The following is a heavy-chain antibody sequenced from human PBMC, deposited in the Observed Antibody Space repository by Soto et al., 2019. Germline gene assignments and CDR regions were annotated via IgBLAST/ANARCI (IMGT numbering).Heavy chain of an antibody. CDR2: INHSGST. D-gene: IGHD6-19*01. CDR1: GGSFSGYY. J-gene: IGHJ4*02. CDR3: ARELAVAGLDY. Sequence: QVQLQQWGAGLLKPSETLSLTCAVYGGSFSGYYWSWIRQPPGKGRGWIGEINHSGSTNYNPSLKSRVTTSVDPSKNQFSLKLSSVTAADTAVYYCARELAVAGLDYWGQGTLVTVSS. V-gene: IGHV4-34*01.